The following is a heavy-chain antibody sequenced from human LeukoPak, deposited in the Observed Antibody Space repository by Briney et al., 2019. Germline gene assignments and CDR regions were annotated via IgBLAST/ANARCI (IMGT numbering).Heavy chain of an antibody. V-gene: IGHV3-20*04. J-gene: IGHJ4*02. CDR1: GFTFDDYA. CDR2: INWNGGST. Sequence: GGSLRLSCAASGFTFDDYAMNWVRQAPGKGLEWVSGINWNGGSTYYRDSVKGRFTISRDNAKNSLYLQMNSLRAEDTALYYCARVKESGYRHSIDYWGQGTLVTVSS. CDR3: ARVKESGYRHSIDY. D-gene: IGHD3-3*01.